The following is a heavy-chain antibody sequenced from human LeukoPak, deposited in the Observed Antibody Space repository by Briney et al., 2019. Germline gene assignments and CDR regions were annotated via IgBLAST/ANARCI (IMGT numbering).Heavy chain of an antibody. CDR1: GYTFTGYY. CDR2: INPNSGGT. Sequence: ASVTVSCKASGYTFTGYYMHWVRQAPGQGLEWMGWINPNSGGTNYAQKFQGRVTMIRDTSISTAYMELRRLRSDDTAEYYCAREGAATFDYWGQGTLVTVSS. V-gene: IGHV1-2*02. J-gene: IGHJ4*02. CDR3: AREGAATFDY. D-gene: IGHD6-13*01.